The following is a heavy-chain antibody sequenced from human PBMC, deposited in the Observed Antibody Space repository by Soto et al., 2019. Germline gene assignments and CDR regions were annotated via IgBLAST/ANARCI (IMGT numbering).Heavy chain of an antibody. CDR1: GFTFSSYG. Sequence: GGSLRLSCAASGFTFSSYGMHWVRQAPGKGLEWVAVISYDGSNKYYADSVKGRFTIPRDNPKSTLYLQLNSLRAEDTAVYYCAKGAGWFDPWGQGTLVTVSS. CDR2: ISYDGSNK. V-gene: IGHV3-30*18. J-gene: IGHJ5*02. CDR3: AKGAGWFDP.